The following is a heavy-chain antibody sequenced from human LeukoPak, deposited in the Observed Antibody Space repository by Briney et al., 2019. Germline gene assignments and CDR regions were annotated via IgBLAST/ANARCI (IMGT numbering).Heavy chain of an antibody. CDR3: VAEAAACSSTSCYPAN. CDR2: IYCSGST. D-gene: IGHD2-2*01. V-gene: IGHV4-30-4*08. J-gene: IGHJ4*02. CDR1: GGSISSGDYY. Sequence: SQTLSLTCTVSGGSISSGDYYWSWIRQPPGKGLEWLVYIYCSGSTYYNPSLKSRVTISVDTSKNQFSLKLSSVTAADTAVYYCVAEAAACSSTSCYPANWGQGTLVTVSS.